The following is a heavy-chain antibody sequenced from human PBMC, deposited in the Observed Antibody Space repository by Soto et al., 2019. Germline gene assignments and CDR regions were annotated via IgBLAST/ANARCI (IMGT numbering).Heavy chain of an antibody. CDR1: GGTDTNYV. CDR3: EAEMTFGKLSVV. Sequence: SVKVSCKASGGTDTNYVISWVRQAPGQGLEWMGGIFPKFGTTYSAQKLQDRLTITADESTSTVYMQLSSLRLDDTAVYYCEAEMTFGKLSVVWGRGTTVTVSS. D-gene: IGHD3-16*02. V-gene: IGHV1-69*13. J-gene: IGHJ6*02. CDR2: IFPKFGTT.